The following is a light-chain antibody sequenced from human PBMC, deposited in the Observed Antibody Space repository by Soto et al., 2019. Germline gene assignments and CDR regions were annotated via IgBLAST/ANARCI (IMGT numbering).Light chain of an antibody. CDR1: SSDVGGYNY. V-gene: IGLV2-14*01. CDR3: SSYTSSSNLVV. Sequence: QSALTQPASVSGSPGQSITISCTGTSSDVGGYNYVSWYQHHPGKAPKLMIYEVSNRPSGVSNRFSGSKSGNTASLTISGVQDADEADDYCSSYTSSSNLVVFGGGTKLTVL. CDR2: EVS. J-gene: IGLJ2*01.